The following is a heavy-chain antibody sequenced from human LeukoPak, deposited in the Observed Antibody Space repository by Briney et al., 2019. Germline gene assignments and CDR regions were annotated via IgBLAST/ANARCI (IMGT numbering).Heavy chain of an antibody. CDR1: GFPLSNYG. D-gene: IGHD2/OR15-2a*01. J-gene: IGHJ4*02. CDR2: ISYDGSNK. V-gene: IGHV3-30*03. Sequence: GGSLRLSCAASGFPLSNYGMHWVRQAPGKGLEWVAVISYDGSNKYYADSVTGRFTIPRDNSKNTLYLQMNSLRAEDTAVYYCARDPPIFYWGQGTLVTVSS. CDR3: ARDPPIFY.